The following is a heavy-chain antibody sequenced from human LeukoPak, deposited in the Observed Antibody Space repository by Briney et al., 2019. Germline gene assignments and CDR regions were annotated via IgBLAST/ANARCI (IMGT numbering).Heavy chain of an antibody. Sequence: SETLSLTCALYGDSLSEYNWSWVRQPPGKGLEWIGQINHSGNTKYNPSLESRITISVDTSRNQFSLKMTSVTAADTAVYYCARGVPGLWGQGTLVTVSS. CDR1: GDSLSEYN. CDR3: ARGVPGL. V-gene: IGHV4-34*01. CDR2: INHSGNT. J-gene: IGHJ4*02. D-gene: IGHD3-10*01.